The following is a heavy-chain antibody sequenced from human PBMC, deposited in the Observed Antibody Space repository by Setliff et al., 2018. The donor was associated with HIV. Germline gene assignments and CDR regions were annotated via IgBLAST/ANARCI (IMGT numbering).Heavy chain of an antibody. J-gene: IGHJ4*02. CDR1: GYTFTSDG. Sequence: ASVKVSCKASGYTFTSDGITWVRQAPGQGLEWMAWISTYNGNTNYAPQFQGRVSVTTDTATSTVHMELRSLRSDDTAMYYCARDMDYSNPDYWGQGTLVTVSS. D-gene: IGHD4-4*01. CDR2: ISTYNGNT. V-gene: IGHV1-18*01. CDR3: ARDMDYSNPDY.